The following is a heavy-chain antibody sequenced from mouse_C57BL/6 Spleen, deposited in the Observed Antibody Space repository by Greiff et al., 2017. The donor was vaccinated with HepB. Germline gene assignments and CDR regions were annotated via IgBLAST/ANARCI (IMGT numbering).Heavy chain of an antibody. V-gene: IGHV5-4*01. Sequence: EVQGVESGGGLVKPGGSLKLSCAASGFTFSSYAMSWVRQTPEKRLEWVATISDGGSYTYYPDNVKGRFTISRDNAKNNLYLQMSHLKYEDTAMYYCAREGTAWFAYWGQGTLVTVSA. CDR1: GFTFSSYA. J-gene: IGHJ3*01. CDR2: ISDGGSYT. CDR3: AREGTAWFAY. D-gene: IGHD4-1*01.